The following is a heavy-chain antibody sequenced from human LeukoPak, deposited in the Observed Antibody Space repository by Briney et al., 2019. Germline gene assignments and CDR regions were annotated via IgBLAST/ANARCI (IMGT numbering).Heavy chain of an antibody. CDR3: ARSLRYFDWLSY. V-gene: IGHV4-34*01. Sequence: SETLSLTCAVYGGSFSGYYWSWIRQPPGKGLEWIGEINHSGSTNYNPSLKSRVTISVDTSKNQFSLKLSSVTAADTAVYYCARSLRYFDWLSYWGQGTLVTVSS. CDR2: INHSGST. D-gene: IGHD3-9*01. CDR1: GGSFSGYY. J-gene: IGHJ4*02.